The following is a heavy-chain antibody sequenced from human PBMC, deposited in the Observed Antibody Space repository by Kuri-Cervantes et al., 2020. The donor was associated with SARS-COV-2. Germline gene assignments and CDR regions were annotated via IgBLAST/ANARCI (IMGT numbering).Heavy chain of an antibody. V-gene: IGHV1-24*01. CDR1: GGTFSSYT. D-gene: IGHD7-27*01. CDR2: FDPEDGET. Sequence: ASVKVSCKASGGTFSSYTISWVRQAPGKGLEWMGGFDPEDGETIYAQKFQGRVTMTEDTSTDTAYMELSSLRSEDTAVYYCAADGASWGAFDIWGQGTMVTVSS. J-gene: IGHJ3*02. CDR3: AADGASWGAFDI.